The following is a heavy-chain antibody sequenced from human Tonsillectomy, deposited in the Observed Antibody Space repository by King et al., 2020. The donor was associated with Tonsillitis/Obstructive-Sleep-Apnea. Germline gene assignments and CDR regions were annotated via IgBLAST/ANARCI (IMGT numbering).Heavy chain of an antibody. CDR2: INPNSGGT. CDR3: ARDPSGSTFDY. CDR1: GYTFTGYY. J-gene: IGHJ4*02. D-gene: IGHD1-26*01. Sequence: QLVQSGAEVKKPGASVKVSCQASGYTFTGYYMHWVRQAPGQGLEWMGWINPNSGGTNYAQKFQGSGHLTRDTSISTAYMELSRLRSDDTAVYYCARDPSGSTFDYWGQGTLVTVSS. V-gene: IGHV1-2*04.